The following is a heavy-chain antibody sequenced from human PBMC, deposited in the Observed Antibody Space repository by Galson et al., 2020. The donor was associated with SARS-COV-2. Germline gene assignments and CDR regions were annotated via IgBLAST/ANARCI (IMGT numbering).Heavy chain of an antibody. CDR1: GFTFNFYV. V-gene: IGHV3-33*01. Sequence: TGGSLRLSCAASGFTFNFYVLHWVRQAPGKGLEWVAAIWHDGGDKYYADSVKGRFTISRDNSKSALYLQMNSLKAEDTAVYYCARGYSDSSARYGPGYWGQGTLVTVSS. D-gene: IGHD1-26*01. J-gene: IGHJ4*02. CDR3: ARGYSDSSARYGPGY. CDR2: IWHDGGDK.